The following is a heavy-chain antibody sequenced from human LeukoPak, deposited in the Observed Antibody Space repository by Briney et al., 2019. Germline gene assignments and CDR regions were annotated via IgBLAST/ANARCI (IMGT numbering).Heavy chain of an antibody. CDR3: GVADILQWSSDEGN. Sequence: GGSLRLSCAASGFIFNKYAMSWVRQAPGKGLEWVSAISISGGGTYYADSVKGRFSISRDNSKNTLYLQMNSLRTDDTAIYYGGVADILQWSSDEGNWGQGTLVTVSS. J-gene: IGHJ4*02. CDR2: ISISGGGT. CDR1: GFIFNKYA. V-gene: IGHV3-23*01. D-gene: IGHD3-3*01.